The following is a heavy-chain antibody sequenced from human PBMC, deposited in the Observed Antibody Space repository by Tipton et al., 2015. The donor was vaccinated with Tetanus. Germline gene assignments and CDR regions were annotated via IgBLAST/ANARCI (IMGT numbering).Heavy chain of an antibody. CDR2: IHPGESTT. CDR3: ARHSPSLVPDNN. CDR1: GYSFSSYY. V-gene: IGHV5-51*01. J-gene: IGHJ4*02. Sequence: QLVESGVEVKKPGESLRISCQASGYSFSSYYIAWVRQMPGRGLEWMGFIHPGESTTTYSPSFQGRVPFSADTSINTAYLQWGSLKASDTAMYYCARHSPSLVPDNNWGQGTLVTVAS. D-gene: IGHD1-14*01.